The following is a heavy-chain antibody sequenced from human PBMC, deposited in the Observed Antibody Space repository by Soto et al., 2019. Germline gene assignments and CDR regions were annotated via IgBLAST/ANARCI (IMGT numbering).Heavy chain of an antibody. V-gene: IGHV4-30-4*01. Sequence: SETLSLTCTVSGGSISSGDYYWSWIRQPPGKGLEWIGYIYYSGSTYYNPSLKSRVTISVDTSKNQFSLKLSSVTAADTAVYYCARVYYYDSSGSRMAFDIWGQGTMVTVSS. CDR1: GGSISSGDYY. CDR3: ARVYYYDSSGSRMAFDI. J-gene: IGHJ3*02. D-gene: IGHD3-22*01. CDR2: IYYSGST.